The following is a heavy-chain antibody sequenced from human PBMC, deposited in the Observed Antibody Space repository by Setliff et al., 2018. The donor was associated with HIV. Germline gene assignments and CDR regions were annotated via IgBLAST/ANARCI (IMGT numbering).Heavy chain of an antibody. Sequence: PSETLSLTCTVSGGSISSSSYYWGWIRQSPGKGLEWIGEITDSGGSKYNPSLESRVTISVDTSKNQFSLNLTSVTVADTGIYYCASPYSGSYSGFQYWGQGTLVTV. J-gene: IGHJ1*01. V-gene: IGHV4-39*07. D-gene: IGHD1-26*01. CDR2: ITDSGGS. CDR1: GGSISSSSYY. CDR3: ASPYSGSYSGFQY.